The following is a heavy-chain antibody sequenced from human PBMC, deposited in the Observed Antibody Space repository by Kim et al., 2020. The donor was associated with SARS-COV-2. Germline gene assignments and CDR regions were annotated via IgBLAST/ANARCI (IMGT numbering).Heavy chain of an antibody. D-gene: IGHD3-10*01. V-gene: IGHV5-51*01. CDR3: AMTMVRGGRYYYYGMDV. J-gene: IGHJ6*02. CDR2: IYPGDSDT. Sequence: GESLKISCKGSGYSFTSYWIGWVRQMPGKGLEWMGIIYPGDSDTRYSPSFQGQVTISADKSISTAYLQWSSLKASDTAMYYCAMTMVRGGRYYYYGMDVWGQGTTVTVSS. CDR1: GYSFTSYW.